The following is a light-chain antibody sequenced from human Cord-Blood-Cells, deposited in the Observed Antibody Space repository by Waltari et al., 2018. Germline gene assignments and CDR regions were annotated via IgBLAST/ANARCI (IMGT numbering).Light chain of an antibody. Sequence: QSVLTQPPSASGTPGQRVTISCSGSSSNIGSNTVNWYQQLPGTAPKLLIFSNKRRTSGVPDRFSSSNSGTSASLAISGLQSEDEADYYCAAWDDSLNWVFGGGTKLTVL. CDR3: AAWDDSLNWV. V-gene: IGLV1-44*01. J-gene: IGLJ3*02. CDR2: SNK. CDR1: SSNIGSNT.